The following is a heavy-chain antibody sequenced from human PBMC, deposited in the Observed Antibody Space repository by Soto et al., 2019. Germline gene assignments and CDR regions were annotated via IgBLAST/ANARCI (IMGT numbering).Heavy chain of an antibody. CDR3: ARGKPAEQQLDRYYYYYYGMDV. V-gene: IGHV4-38-2*01. D-gene: IGHD6-13*01. Sequence: PSRNPELTSAVSGYSISSGYYWGWIRQPPGKGLEWIGSIYHSGSTYYNPSLKSRVTISVDTSKNQFSLKLSSVTAADTAVYYCARGKPAEQQLDRYYYYYYGMDVWGQGTTVP. CDR1: GYSISSGYY. J-gene: IGHJ6*02. CDR2: IYHSGST.